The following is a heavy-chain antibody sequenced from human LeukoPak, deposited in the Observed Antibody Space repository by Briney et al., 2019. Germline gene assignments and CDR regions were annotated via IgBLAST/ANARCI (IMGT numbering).Heavy chain of an antibody. CDR2: IYTSGST. Sequence: PSETLSLTCTVSGDSISSGSYYWSWIRQPAGKGLEWIGRIYTSGSTNYNPSLKSRVTISVDTSKNQFSLKLSSVTAADTAVYYCARDVIAARRGPWFDPWGQGTLVTVSS. J-gene: IGHJ5*02. CDR1: GDSISSGSYY. D-gene: IGHD6-6*01. CDR3: ARDVIAARRGPWFDP. V-gene: IGHV4-61*02.